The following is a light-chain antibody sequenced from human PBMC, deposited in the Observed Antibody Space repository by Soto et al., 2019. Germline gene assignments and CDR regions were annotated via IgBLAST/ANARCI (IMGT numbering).Light chain of an antibody. V-gene: IGLV2-14*01. Sequence: QSGLTQPASVSGSPGQSITISCTGTSSDVGGYNYVVWYQQHPGKAPRVLIHDVSRRPSGVSNRFSGSKSGDTASLTISGLQAEDEADYYCSSYASSGIEVFGGGTKLTVL. CDR2: DVS. CDR1: SSDVGGYNY. CDR3: SSYASSGIEV. J-gene: IGLJ2*01.